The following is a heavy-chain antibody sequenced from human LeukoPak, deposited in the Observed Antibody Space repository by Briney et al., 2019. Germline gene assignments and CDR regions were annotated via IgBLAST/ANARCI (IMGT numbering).Heavy chain of an antibody. J-gene: IGHJ4*02. CDR2: ISGSGGST. V-gene: IGHV3-23*01. Sequence: PGGSLRLSCAASGFTFSSYAMTWVRQAPGMGLEWVSAISGSGGSTYYADSVKGRFTISRDNSKNTLYLQMNSLRAEDTAVYYCAKGPLTEVAGTTWDYWGQGTLVTVSS. CDR1: GFTFSSYA. CDR3: AKGPLTEVAGTTWDY. D-gene: IGHD6-19*01.